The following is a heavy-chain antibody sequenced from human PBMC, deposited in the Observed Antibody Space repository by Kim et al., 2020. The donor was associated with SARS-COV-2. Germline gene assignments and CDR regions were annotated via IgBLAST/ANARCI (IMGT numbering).Heavy chain of an antibody. CDR3: ARSPYLVGGMDV. CDR2: IGTAGDT. Sequence: GGSLRLSCAASGFTFSSYDMHWVRQATGKGLEWVSAIGTAGDTYYPGSVKGRFTISRENAKNSLYLQMNSLRAGDTAVYYCARSPYLVGGMDVWGQGTTVTVSS. D-gene: IGHD2-15*01. CDR1: GFTFSSYD. J-gene: IGHJ6*02. V-gene: IGHV3-13*04.